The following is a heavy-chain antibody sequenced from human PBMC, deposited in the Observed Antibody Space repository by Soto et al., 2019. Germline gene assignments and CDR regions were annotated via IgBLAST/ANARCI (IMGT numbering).Heavy chain of an antibody. CDR3: ARMATFGSLNWFGP. J-gene: IGHJ5*02. V-gene: IGHV1-8*01. CDR2: MNPGSGDT. CDR1: GYSFTNND. D-gene: IGHD3-10*01. Sequence: ASVKVSCKASGYSFTNNDVTWVRQATGQGLEWMGWMNPGSGDTGYAQKFQGRVTMTRDISIATAYMELSSLRSDDTDIYYCARMATFGSLNWFGPSGQGTPVTVSS.